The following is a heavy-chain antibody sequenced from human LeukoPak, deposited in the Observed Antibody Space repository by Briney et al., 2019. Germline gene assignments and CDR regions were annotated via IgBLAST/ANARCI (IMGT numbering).Heavy chain of an antibody. CDR1: GYTFTSYD. V-gene: IGHV1-8*03. D-gene: IGHD3-10*01. CDR2: MNPNSGNT. Sequence: ASVKVSCKASGYTFTSYDINWVRQATGQGLEWMGWMNPNSGNTGYAQKFQGRVTITRNTSISTAYMELSSLRSEDTAVYYCARVKRYYGSGSYSFDYWGQGTLVTVSS. J-gene: IGHJ4*02. CDR3: ARVKRYYGSGSYSFDY.